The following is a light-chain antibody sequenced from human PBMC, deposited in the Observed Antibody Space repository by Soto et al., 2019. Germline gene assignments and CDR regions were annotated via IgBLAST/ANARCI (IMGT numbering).Light chain of an antibody. CDR3: QQSYSTPPLT. J-gene: IGKJ1*01. V-gene: IGKV1-39*01. CDR2: AAS. Sequence: DIQMTQSPSSLSASVGDRVTITCRASQSISSYLNWYQQKPGKAPKLLIYAASSLQSGVRSRFSGSGSGTDFTLTISSLQPEDFATYYCQQSYSTPPLTFGRGTKVEIK. CDR1: QSISSY.